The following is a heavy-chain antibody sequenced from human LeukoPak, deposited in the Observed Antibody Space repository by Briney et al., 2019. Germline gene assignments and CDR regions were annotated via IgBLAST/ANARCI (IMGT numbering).Heavy chain of an antibody. D-gene: IGHD3-16*01. Sequence: GGSLRLSCATPGFTFSHYGMHWVRQAPGKGLEWGAVIWYDGSNEYNADSVKGRFTISRDNSKNTLFLQMNTLRAEDTAVYYCAREIWDRGKFYLDSWGQGTLVTVSS. CDR2: IWYDGSNE. V-gene: IGHV3-33*01. J-gene: IGHJ4*02. CDR1: GFTFSHYG. CDR3: AREIWDRGKFYLDS.